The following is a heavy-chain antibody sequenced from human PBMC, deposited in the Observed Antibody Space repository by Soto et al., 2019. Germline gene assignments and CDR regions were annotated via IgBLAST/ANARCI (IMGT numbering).Heavy chain of an antibody. CDR2: ISYDGSNK. D-gene: IGHD3-16*02. CDR3: AKDYYDYVWGSYRFYYYYGMDV. V-gene: IGHV3-30*18. Sequence: GGSLRLSCAASGFTFSSYGMHWVRQAPGKGLEWVAVISYDGSNKYYADSVKGRFTISRDNSKNTLYLQMNSLRAEDTAVYYCAKDYYDYVWGSYRFYYYYGMDVWGQGTTVTVSS. CDR1: GFTFSSYG. J-gene: IGHJ6*02.